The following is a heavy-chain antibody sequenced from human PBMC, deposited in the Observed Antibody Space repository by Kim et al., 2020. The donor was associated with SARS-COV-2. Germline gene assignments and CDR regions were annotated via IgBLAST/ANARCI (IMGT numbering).Heavy chain of an antibody. CDR1: GYTFTSYD. J-gene: IGHJ5*02. D-gene: IGHD2-2*02. CDR2: MNPNSGNT. V-gene: IGHV1-8*01. CDR3: ARAPARGCSSTSCYKPLSRGRVRSLWFDP. Sequence: ASVKVSCKASGYTFTSYDINWVRQATGQGLEWMGWMNPNSGNTGYAQKFQGRVTMTRNTSISTAYMELSSLRSEDTAVYYCARAPARGCSSTSCYKPLSRGRVRSLWFDPWGQGTLVTVSS.